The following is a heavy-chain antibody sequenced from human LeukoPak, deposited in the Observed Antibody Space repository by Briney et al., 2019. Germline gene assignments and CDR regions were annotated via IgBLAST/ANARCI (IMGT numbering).Heavy chain of an antibody. Sequence: SETLSLTCTVSGGSISSNSYYWGWIRQPPGKGLEWIGSIYYSGSTYYNPSLKSRVTMSVDTSKNQFSLKLSSVTAADTAVYYCARAGWGVTGWFDPWGQGTLVTVSS. CDR3: ARAGWGVTGWFDP. CDR1: GGSISSNSYY. CDR2: IYYSGST. D-gene: IGHD6-19*01. J-gene: IGHJ5*02. V-gene: IGHV4-39*01.